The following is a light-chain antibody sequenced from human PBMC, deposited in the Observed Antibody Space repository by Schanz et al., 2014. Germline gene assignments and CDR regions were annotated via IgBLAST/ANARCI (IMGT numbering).Light chain of an antibody. CDR1: QSVGSK. Sequence: EIVMTQSPATLSVSPGERAILSCRASQSVGSKLAWYHHKTGQAPRLLIYGASARATGLSLRFSGRGSGTEFTLTISGLQAEDSAVYGCQQYKDWPPTFGQGTKLEIK. CDR3: QQYKDWPPT. V-gene: IGKV3-15*01. CDR2: GAS. J-gene: IGKJ2*01.